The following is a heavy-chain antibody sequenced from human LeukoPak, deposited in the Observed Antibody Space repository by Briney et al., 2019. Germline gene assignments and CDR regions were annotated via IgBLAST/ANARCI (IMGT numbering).Heavy chain of an antibody. J-gene: IGHJ4*02. CDR2: MNPNSGNT. V-gene: IGHV1-8*01. CDR1: GYTFTSYD. D-gene: IGHD5-12*01. CDR3: ARGVGAVATAQ. Sequence: ASVKVSCKASGYTFTSYDVNWVRQATGQGLEWMGWMNPNSGNTGYAQKFQGRIIVSRNTSISTAYMELSSLRSEDTAVYYCARGVGAVATAQWGQGTLVTVSS.